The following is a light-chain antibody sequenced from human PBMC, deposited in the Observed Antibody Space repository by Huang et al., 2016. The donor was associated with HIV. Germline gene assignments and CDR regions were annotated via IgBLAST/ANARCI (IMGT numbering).Light chain of an antibody. CDR3: MQALQTPWT. Sequence: DIVMTQSPLSLPVTPGEPASISCRSSQSLLHSNGFNYLDWYLQKPGQSPQLLIYLGSNRASGVHDRFSGSGSGTDFRLKISRVEADDVGVYYCMQALQTPWTFGQGTKVEIK. J-gene: IGKJ1*01. CDR1: QSLLHSNGFNY. V-gene: IGKV2-28*01. CDR2: LGS.